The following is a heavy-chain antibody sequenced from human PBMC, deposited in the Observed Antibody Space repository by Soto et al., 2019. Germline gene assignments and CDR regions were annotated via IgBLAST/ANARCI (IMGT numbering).Heavy chain of an antibody. D-gene: IGHD6-13*01. Sequence: GGSLRLSCAASGFTFSDYWMYWARQAPGKGLVWVSGIKSDETNKTYADSVKGRFTISRDNAKNTLYLQMNSLRVEDTAVYYCVPELRYSSSWYGYLGQGTLVTVSS. CDR1: GFTFSDYW. V-gene: IGHV3-74*01. CDR3: VPELRYSSSWYGY. CDR2: IKSDETNK. J-gene: IGHJ4*02.